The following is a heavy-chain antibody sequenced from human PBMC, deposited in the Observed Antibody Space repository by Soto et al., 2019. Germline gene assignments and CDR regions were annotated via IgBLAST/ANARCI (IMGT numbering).Heavy chain of an antibody. CDR1: GGTFSSYA. CDR2: IIPIFGTA. CDR3: ARDGVITFGGVIVQYNGFDP. D-gene: IGHD3-16*02. J-gene: IGHJ5*02. Sequence: QVQLVQSGAEVKKPGSSVKVSCKASGGTFSSYAISWVRQAPGQGLEWMGGIIPIFGTANYAQKFQGRVTITADESTRTDYMGLISLRSEDTAVYYCARDGVITFGGVIVQYNGFDPWGQGTLVTVSS. V-gene: IGHV1-69*12.